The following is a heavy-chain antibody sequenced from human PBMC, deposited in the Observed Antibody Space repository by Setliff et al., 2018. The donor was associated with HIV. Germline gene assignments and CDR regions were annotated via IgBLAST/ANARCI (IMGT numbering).Heavy chain of an antibody. D-gene: IGHD1-26*01. CDR2: IIPIFGTA. CDR3: ARGGWGGTTSLVGLDY. CDR1: GGTFSSYA. J-gene: IGHJ4*02. Sequence: SVKVSCKASGGTFSSYAISWVRQAPGQGLEWMGGIIPIFGTANYAQKFQGRVTITADGSTSTAYMELSSLRSEDTAVYYSARGGWGGTTSLVGLDYWGQGTLVTVSS. V-gene: IGHV1-69*13.